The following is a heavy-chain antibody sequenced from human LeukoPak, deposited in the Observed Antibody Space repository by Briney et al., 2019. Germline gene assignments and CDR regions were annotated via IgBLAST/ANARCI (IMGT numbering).Heavy chain of an antibody. J-gene: IGHJ4*02. V-gene: IGHV4-30-4*01. Sequence: SETLSLTCTVSSDSISSGDYYWSWIRQPAGKGLEFIGYINKNGGIYYNPSLKSRVSISIDTSKNQFSLKLTSVTAADTAVYFCAREHKSYGDYPYYFDSWGQGTLVTVSS. CDR1: SDSISSGDYY. CDR3: AREHKSYGDYPYYFDS. CDR2: INKNGGI. D-gene: IGHD4-17*01.